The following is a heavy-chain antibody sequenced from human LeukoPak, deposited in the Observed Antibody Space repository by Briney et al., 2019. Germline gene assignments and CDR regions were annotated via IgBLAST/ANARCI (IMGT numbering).Heavy chain of an antibody. D-gene: IGHD3-3*01. CDR1: GGSISSSSYY. Sequence: SETLSLTCTVSGGSISSSSYYWGWIRQPPGTGLEWIGSIYYSGSTYYNPSLKSRVTISVDTSKNQFSLKLSSVTAADTAVYYCARGAYDFWSGYYYPGYYYYMDVWGKGTTVTVSS. CDR3: ARGAYDFWSGYYYPGYYYYMDV. J-gene: IGHJ6*03. V-gene: IGHV4-39*07. CDR2: IYYSGST.